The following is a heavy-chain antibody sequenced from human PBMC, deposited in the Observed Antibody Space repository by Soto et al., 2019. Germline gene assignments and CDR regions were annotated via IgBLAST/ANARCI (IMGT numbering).Heavy chain of an antibody. CDR1: GFSLSTSGVG. CDR2: IYWDDDK. J-gene: IGHJ3*02. V-gene: IGHV2-5*02. D-gene: IGHD3-9*01. Sequence: QITLKESGPTLVKPTQTLTLTCTFSGFSLSTSGVGVGWIRQPPGKALEWLALIYWDDDKRYSPSLKSRLTITQETSKNPVGLKMTNLDPGDTATYFWATSRKVYDFLTWYSSNAFDIWGQGTMVTVSS. CDR3: ATSRKVYDFLTWYSSNAFDI.